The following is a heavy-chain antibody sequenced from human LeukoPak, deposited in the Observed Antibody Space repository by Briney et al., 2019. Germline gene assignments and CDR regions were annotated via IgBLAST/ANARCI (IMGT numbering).Heavy chain of an antibody. CDR2: ISYDSRHK. D-gene: IGHD2-21*02. CDR3: ASLTAALRFYYGVDV. J-gene: IGHJ6*02. Sequence: PGRSLRLSCAASGFTFSDYAMHWVRQAPGKGLEWVALISYDSRHKKYADAVKGRFTVSRDNSTLYLQMNSLRTEDTATYFCASLTAALRFYYGVDVWGQGTTVTVSS. V-gene: IGHV3-30-3*01. CDR1: GFTFSDYA.